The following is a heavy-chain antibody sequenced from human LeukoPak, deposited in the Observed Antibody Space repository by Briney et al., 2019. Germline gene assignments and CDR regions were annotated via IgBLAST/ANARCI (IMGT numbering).Heavy chain of an antibody. CDR2: IRPDGNDR. CDR3: ARGTAGAYDY. D-gene: IGHD4/OR15-4a*01. CDR1: GFTFSDYW. J-gene: IGHJ4*02. Sequence: TGGSLRLSCAASGFTFSDYWMIWVRQAPGKGLEWVANIRPDGNDRYLVDSARGRFTISRDNAKNSLYLQMNSLRAEDTAMYYCARGTAGAYDYWGQGTLVTVSS. V-gene: IGHV3-7*01.